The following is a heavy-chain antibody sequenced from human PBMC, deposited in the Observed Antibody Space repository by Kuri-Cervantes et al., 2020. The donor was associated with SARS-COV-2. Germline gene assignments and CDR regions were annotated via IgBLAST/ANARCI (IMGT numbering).Heavy chain of an antibody. Sequence: SVKVSCKASGYTFTSYAISWVRQAPGQGLEWMGRIIPIFGTANYAQKFQGRVTITADESTSTAYMELSSLRSEDTAVYYCARDPSTYRAAAGYFDYWGQGTLVTVSS. CDR2: IIPIFGTA. CDR1: GYTFTSYA. J-gene: IGHJ4*02. V-gene: IGHV1-69*13. CDR3: ARDPSTYRAAAGYFDY. D-gene: IGHD6-13*01.